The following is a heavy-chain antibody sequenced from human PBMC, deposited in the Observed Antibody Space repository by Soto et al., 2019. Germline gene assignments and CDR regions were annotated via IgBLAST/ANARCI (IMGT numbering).Heavy chain of an antibody. Sequence: PGGSLRLSCAASGFTFSSYAMSWVRQAPGKGLEWVSAISGSGGSTCYADSVKGRFTISRDNSKNTLYLQMNSLRAEDTAVYYCAKDQTIAVAAAYFDYWGQGTLVTVSS. CDR2: ISGSGGST. D-gene: IGHD6-19*01. CDR3: AKDQTIAVAAAYFDY. CDR1: GFTFSSYA. J-gene: IGHJ4*02. V-gene: IGHV3-23*01.